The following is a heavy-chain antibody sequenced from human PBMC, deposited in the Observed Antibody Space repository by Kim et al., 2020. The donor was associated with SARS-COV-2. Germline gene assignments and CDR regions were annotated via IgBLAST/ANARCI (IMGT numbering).Heavy chain of an antibody. CDR3: AKDLYYYGSGSPYYFDY. Sequence: VKSRFTISRENSKNTLYLQMNSLRAEDTAVYYCAKDLYYYGSGSPYYFDYWGQGTLVTVSS. V-gene: IGHV3-30*02. J-gene: IGHJ4*02. D-gene: IGHD3-10*01.